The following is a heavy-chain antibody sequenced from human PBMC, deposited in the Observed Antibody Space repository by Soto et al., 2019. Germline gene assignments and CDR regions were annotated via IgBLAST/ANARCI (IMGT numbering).Heavy chain of an antibody. Sequence: PGGSLRLSCTASGFTFGDYAMSWFRQAPGKGLEWVGFIRSKAYGGTTEYAASVKGRFTISRDDSKSIAYLQMNSLKTEDTAVYYCTRLVVVPAAIEDYYYYYGMDVWGQGTTVTVS. CDR2: IRSKAYGGTT. J-gene: IGHJ6*02. D-gene: IGHD2-2*02. CDR1: GFTFGDYA. V-gene: IGHV3-49*03. CDR3: TRLVVVPAAIEDYYYYYGMDV.